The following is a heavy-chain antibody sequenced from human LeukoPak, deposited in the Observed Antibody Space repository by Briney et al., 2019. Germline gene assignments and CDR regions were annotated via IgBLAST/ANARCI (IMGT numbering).Heavy chain of an antibody. D-gene: IGHD2-15*01. V-gene: IGHV4-39*07. CDR2: IHYSGTI. J-gene: IGHJ4*02. CDR3: ARLPAATETCFDY. Sequence: SETLSLTCSVSGGSISRNDYYWGWIRQPPGKGLEWIGSIHYSGTIFYNPSLKSRVTVSVDTSKNQFSLKLSSVTAADTAVYYCARLPAATETCFDYWGQGTLVTVSS. CDR1: GGSISRNDYY.